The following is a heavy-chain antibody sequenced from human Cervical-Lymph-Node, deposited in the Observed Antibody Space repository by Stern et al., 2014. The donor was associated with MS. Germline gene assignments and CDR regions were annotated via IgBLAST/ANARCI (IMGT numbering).Heavy chain of an antibody. CDR2: ISWNSGTL. J-gene: IGHJ2*01. D-gene: IGHD3-3*01. V-gene: IGHV3-9*01. CDR3: ARTAIFGENWYFDL. CDR1: GFAFDDYA. Sequence: EVQLVGSGGGLVQPGRSLRLSCAASGFAFDDYAMHWVRQAPGKGLEWLSGISWNSGTLTSADSVKGRFTISRENAKNSLFLQMNSLRPEDTAFYYCARTAIFGENWYFDLWGRGTLVTVSS.